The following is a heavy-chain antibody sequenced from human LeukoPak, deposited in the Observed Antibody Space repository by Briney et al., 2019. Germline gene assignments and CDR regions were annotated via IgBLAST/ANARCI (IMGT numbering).Heavy chain of an antibody. CDR1: GFTFSSYS. J-gene: IGHJ4*02. CDR3: ARDGVLRYFDWLLRPYYFDY. V-gene: IGHV3-21*01. D-gene: IGHD3-9*01. CDR2: ISSSSSYI. Sequence: GGSLRLSWAASGFTFSSYSMSWVRQAPGKGLEWVSSISSSSSYIYYADSVKGRFTISRDNAKNSLYLQMNSLRAEDTAVYYCARDGVLRYFDWLLRPYYFDYWGQGTLVTVSS.